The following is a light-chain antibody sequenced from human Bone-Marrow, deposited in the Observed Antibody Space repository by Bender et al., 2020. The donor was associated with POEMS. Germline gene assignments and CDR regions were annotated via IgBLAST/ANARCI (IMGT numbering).Light chain of an antibody. V-gene: IGLV1-44*01. Sequence: QSVLTQPPSASGTPGQRVTISCSGGSSNIGAHAVNWYQHLPGTAPKLLIYSSHRRPSEVPDRFSGSIDSSSNSASLTISGLQTEDEAAYYCSSYTRSSTLVVFGGGTKLTVL. CDR1: SSNIGAHA. CDR2: SSH. CDR3: SSYTRSSTLVV. J-gene: IGLJ2*01.